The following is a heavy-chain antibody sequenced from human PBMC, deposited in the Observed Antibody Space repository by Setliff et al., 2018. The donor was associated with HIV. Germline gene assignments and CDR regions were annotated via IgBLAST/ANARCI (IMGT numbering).Heavy chain of an antibody. CDR1: RYSFTNYW. D-gene: IGHD3-3*01. Sequence: GESLKISCKGSRYSFTNYWVGWVRQMPANGLEWMGLIWPDDSDTIYSPSFQGQVTMSVDKSISTAYLQWSSLKASDTAIYYCARLYDFWSGNSRNYYMDVWGKGTTVTVSS. CDR3: ARLYDFWSGNSRNYYMDV. CDR2: IWPDDSDT. J-gene: IGHJ6*03. V-gene: IGHV5-51*01.